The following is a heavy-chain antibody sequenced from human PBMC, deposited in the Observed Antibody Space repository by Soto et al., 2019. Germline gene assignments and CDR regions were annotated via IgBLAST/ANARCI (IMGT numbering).Heavy chain of an antibody. CDR3: ARENGMDV. CDR1: GYSFHTYA. J-gene: IGHJ6*02. Sequence: QVQLVQSGAEVKKPGASVNVSCKASGYSFHTYAISWVRQAPGQGLEWVGWISGYNGNTNYAQKFQGRVTSTRDTSTKTAFMELRSLTGDDTAVYYCARENGMDVWGQGTTVTVSS. CDR2: ISGYNGNT. V-gene: IGHV1-18*01.